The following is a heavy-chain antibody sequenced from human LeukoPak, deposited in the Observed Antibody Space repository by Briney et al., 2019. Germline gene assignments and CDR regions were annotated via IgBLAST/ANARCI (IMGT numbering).Heavy chain of an antibody. J-gene: IGHJ4*02. V-gene: IGHV4-39*07. D-gene: IGHD6-6*01. CDR3: ARGKYSSSSGDEAFDY. Sequence: PPETLSLTCTVSGGSISSSSYYWGWIRQPPGKGLEWIGSIYYSGSTYYNPSLKSRVTISVDTSKNQFSLKLSSVTAADTAVYYCARGKYSSSSGDEAFDYWGQGTLVTASS. CDR2: IYYSGST. CDR1: GGSISSSSYY.